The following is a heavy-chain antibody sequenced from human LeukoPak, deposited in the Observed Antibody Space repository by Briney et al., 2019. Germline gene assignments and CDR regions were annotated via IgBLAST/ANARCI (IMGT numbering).Heavy chain of an antibody. Sequence: PSHTLSLTCAVSGGSISSGTYSWRWIRQPAGKGLEWIGRIYTSGSTNYNPSLKSRVTISVDTSKNQFSLKLSSVTAADTAVYYCARGPGGYDFWSGYYGGEFGYWGQGTLVTVSS. V-gene: IGHV4-61*02. D-gene: IGHD3-3*01. CDR3: ARGPGGYDFWSGYYGGEFGY. CDR1: GGSISSGTYS. CDR2: IYTSGST. J-gene: IGHJ4*02.